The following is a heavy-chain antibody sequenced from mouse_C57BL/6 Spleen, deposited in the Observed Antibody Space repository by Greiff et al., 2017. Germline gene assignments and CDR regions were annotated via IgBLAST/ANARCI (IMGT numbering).Heavy chain of an antibody. CDR2: ISYSGST. CDR1: GYSITSGYD. CDR3: ARGAVVGFDY. D-gene: IGHD1-1*01. V-gene: IGHV3-1*01. J-gene: IGHJ2*01. Sequence: EVQLQQSGPGMVKPSQSLSLTCTVTGYSITSGYDWHWIRHFPGNKLEWMGYISYSGSTNYNPSLKSRISITHDTSKNHFFLKLNSVTTEDTATYYCARGAVVGFDYWGQGTTLTVSS.